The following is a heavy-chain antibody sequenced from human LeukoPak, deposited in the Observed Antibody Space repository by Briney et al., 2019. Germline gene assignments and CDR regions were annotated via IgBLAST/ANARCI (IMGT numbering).Heavy chain of an antibody. V-gene: IGHV1-18*01. CDR1: GYSFTSYG. D-gene: IGHD3-22*01. CDR3: ARDSSGDWFDP. Sequence: ASVKVSCKASGYSFTSYGISWVRQAPGQGLEWMGWISTYNGNTNSAQKLQGRVTMTTDTSTSTAYMELRSLRSDDTAVYYCARDSSGDWFDPWGQGTLVTVSS. J-gene: IGHJ5*02. CDR2: ISTYNGNT.